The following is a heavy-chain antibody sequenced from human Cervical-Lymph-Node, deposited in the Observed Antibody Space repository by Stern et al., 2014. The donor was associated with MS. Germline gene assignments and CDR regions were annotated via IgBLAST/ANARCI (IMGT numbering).Heavy chain of an antibody. D-gene: IGHD1-26*01. CDR2: IYWDDDK. Sequence: QVTLKESGPTLVRPTQTLTLTCTPSGLSLSTGGVGVGWIRQAPGKALEXLALIYWDDDKRISPFLKSRLTITKDTSENQVVLTMTNMEPADSGTYYCAHMWAIYDAFDIWGPGTKVTVSS. J-gene: IGHJ3*02. CDR3: AHMWAIYDAFDI. CDR1: GLSLSTGGVG. V-gene: IGHV2-5*02.